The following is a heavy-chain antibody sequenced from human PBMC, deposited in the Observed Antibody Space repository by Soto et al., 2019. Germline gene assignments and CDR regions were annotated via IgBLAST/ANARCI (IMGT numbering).Heavy chain of an antibody. Sequence: ASVKVSCKASGYTFTLYPMHWVRQAPGQRLEWMGWINAGNGNTKYSQKFQGRVTITRDTSASTAYMELSSLRSEDTAVYYCARDCSGGSCYPGGHDAFDIWGQGKMVTVPS. CDR1: GYTFTLYP. J-gene: IGHJ3*02. CDR3: ARDCSGGSCYPGGHDAFDI. V-gene: IGHV1-3*01. CDR2: INAGNGNT. D-gene: IGHD2-15*01.